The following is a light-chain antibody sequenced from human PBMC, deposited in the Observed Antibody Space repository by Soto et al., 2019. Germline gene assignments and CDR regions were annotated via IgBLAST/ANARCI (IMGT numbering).Light chain of an antibody. CDR2: EVS. V-gene: IGLV2-14*01. CDR3: SSYTSTTTLVV. J-gene: IGLJ2*01. Sequence: QSALTQPASVSGSPGHLITISCTGTSSDVGGYKYVSWYQQHPGKVPKLILYEVSNRPSGVSNRFSGSKSGNTASLTISGLQAEDEADYYCSSYTSTTTLVVFGGGTKVTVL. CDR1: SSDVGGYKY.